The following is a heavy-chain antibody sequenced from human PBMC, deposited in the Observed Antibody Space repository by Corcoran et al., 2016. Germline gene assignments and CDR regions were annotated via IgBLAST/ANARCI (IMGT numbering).Heavy chain of an antibody. D-gene: IGHD1-26*01. CDR3: AKDRSGSNFDTGDY. Sequence: EVQLLESGGGLVQPGGSLRLSCAASGFTFSSYAMSWVRQAPGKGLEWVSSITRGGGSSYYADSVKGRFTISRDNSKDTLSLQMNSLTAEDTAIYYCAKDRSGSNFDTGDYWGQGTLVTVSS. J-gene: IGHJ4*02. CDR1: GFTFSSYA. V-gene: IGHV3-23*01. CDR2: ITRGGGSS.